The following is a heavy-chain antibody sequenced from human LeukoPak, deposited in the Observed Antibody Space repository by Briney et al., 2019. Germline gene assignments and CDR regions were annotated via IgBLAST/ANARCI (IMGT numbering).Heavy chain of an antibody. CDR1: GFTFSDYG. D-gene: IGHD1-26*01. J-gene: IGHJ4*02. CDR2: IGLGSGFV. V-gene: IGHV3-21*05. Sequence: GGSLRLSCATSGFTFSDYGMNWVRQAPGRGLEWISYIGLGSGFVSYSDSVKGRFTISRDTARNSVDLQMNSLRADDTAVYYCARDHKWAFDYWGQGTLVTVSS. CDR3: ARDHKWAFDY.